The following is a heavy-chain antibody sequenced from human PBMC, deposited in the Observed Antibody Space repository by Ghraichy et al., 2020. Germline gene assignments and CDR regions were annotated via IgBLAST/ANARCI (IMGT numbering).Heavy chain of an antibody. Sequence: GGSLRLSCAASGFPFSSYAMSWVRQAPGKGLEWVSAISGSGGSTYYADSVKGRFTISRDNSKNTLYLQMNSLRAEDTAVYYCAKDTMVRGVNHAFDIWGQGTIVTVSS. CDR3: AKDTMVRGVNHAFDI. V-gene: IGHV3-23*01. D-gene: IGHD3-10*01. CDR2: ISGSGGST. CDR1: GFPFSSYA. J-gene: IGHJ3*02.